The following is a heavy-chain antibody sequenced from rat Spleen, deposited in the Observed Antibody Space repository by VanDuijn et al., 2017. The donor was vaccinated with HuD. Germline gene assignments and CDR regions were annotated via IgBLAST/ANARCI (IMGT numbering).Heavy chain of an antibody. CDR1: GFSLTSNG. Sequence: QVQLKESGPGLVQPSQTLSLTCTVSGFSLTSNGVGWVRQPLGKGLVWMGTIWAAGSTNYNSAVQSRLSISRDTSKSQVFLKMNSLQPEDTGTYYCARQTQLQWPYYFDYWVQGVMVTVSS. CDR2: IWAAGST. V-gene: IGHV2-72*01. J-gene: IGHJ2*01. D-gene: IGHD1-1*01. CDR3: ARQTQLQWPYYFDY.